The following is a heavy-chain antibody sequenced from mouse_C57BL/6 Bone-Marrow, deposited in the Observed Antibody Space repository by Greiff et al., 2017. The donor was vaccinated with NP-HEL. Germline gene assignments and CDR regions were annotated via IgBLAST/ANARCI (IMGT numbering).Heavy chain of an antibody. Sequence: VQLVESGAELVRPGASVTLSCKASGYTFTDYEMHWVKQTPVHGLEWIGAIDPETGGTAYNQKFKGKAILTADKSSSTAYMELRSLTSEDSAVYYCTRGRAYYGSRPAMDYWGQGTSVTVSS. V-gene: IGHV1-15*01. CDR2: IDPETGGT. CDR3: TRGRAYYGSRPAMDY. D-gene: IGHD1-1*01. J-gene: IGHJ4*01. CDR1: GYTFTDYE.